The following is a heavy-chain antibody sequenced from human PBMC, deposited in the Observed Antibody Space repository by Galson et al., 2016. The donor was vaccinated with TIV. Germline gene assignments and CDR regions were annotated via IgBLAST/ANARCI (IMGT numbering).Heavy chain of an antibody. Sequence: SLRLSCAASGFTFHDHGMHWVRQGPGKGLEWVSGISWNSGSIGYADSVKGRFTISRDNAKNSLYLQINSLRTEDTALYYCVKDSRIGAMLMGYGLDVWGQGTTVTVSS. D-gene: IGHD2-8*01. J-gene: IGHJ6*02. CDR1: GFTFHDHG. CDR3: VKDSRIGAMLMGYGLDV. CDR2: ISWNSGSI. V-gene: IGHV3-9*01.